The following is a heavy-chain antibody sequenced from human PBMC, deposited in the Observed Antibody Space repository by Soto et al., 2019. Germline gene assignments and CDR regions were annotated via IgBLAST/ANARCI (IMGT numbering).Heavy chain of an antibody. CDR1: GYTFTSYY. CDR3: ARVEVYFGGDCFAAAIVNYGMDV. CDR2: INPSGGST. Sequence: ASVKVSCKASGYTFTSYYMHWVRQAPGQGLEWMGIINPSGGSTSYAQKFQGRVTMTRDTSTSTVYMELSSLRSEDTAVYYCARVEVYFGGDCFAAAIVNYGMDVWGQGTTVTVSS. V-gene: IGHV1-46*01. J-gene: IGHJ6*02. D-gene: IGHD2-21*02.